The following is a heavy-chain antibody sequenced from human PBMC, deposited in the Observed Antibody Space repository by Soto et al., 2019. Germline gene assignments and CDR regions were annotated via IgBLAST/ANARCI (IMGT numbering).Heavy chain of an antibody. CDR2: ISTYNGNT. V-gene: IGHV1-18*01. CDR1: GYTFTTYG. Sequence: QVQLVQSGAEVKKPGASVKVSCKASGYTFTTYGISWVRQAPGQGLERMGWISTYNGNTYYTQKLQGRVTMTTDTSTNTAYMELTSLKSDDTAVYYCAREYCANGVCYLPDYWCQGTLVTVSS. J-gene: IGHJ4*02. CDR3: AREYCANGVCYLPDY. D-gene: IGHD2-8*01.